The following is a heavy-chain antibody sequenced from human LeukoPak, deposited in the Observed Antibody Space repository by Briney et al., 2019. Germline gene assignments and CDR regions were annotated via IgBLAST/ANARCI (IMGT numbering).Heavy chain of an antibody. Sequence: KPSETLSLTCTVSGYSISSGYYWGWIRQPPGKVLEWIGSIYHSGSTYYNPSLKSRVTISVDTSKNQFSLKLSSVTAADTAVYYCARDDLVVPAANPDGYWGQGTLVTVSS. CDR2: IYHSGST. V-gene: IGHV4-38-2*02. D-gene: IGHD2-2*01. CDR3: ARDDLVVPAANPDGY. CDR1: GYSISSGYY. J-gene: IGHJ4*02.